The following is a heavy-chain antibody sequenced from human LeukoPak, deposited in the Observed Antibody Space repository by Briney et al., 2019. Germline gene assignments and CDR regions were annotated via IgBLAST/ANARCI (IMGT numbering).Heavy chain of an antibody. Sequence: GGSLRLSCAASGFTFSSYAMHWVRQAPGKGLEWVAVISYDGSNKYYADSVKGRFTISRDNSKNTLYLQMNSLRAEDTAVYYCARDSRITMIQSGAFDIWGQGTMVTVSS. V-gene: IGHV3-30-3*01. J-gene: IGHJ3*02. D-gene: IGHD3-22*01. CDR3: ARDSRITMIQSGAFDI. CDR1: GFTFSSYA. CDR2: ISYDGSNK.